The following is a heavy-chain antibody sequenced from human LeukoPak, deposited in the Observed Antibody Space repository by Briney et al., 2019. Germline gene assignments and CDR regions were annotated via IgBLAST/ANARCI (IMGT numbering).Heavy chain of an antibody. CDR3: ARDQGNDFWSGYDGMDV. CDR2: ISSSSSYI. D-gene: IGHD3-3*01. V-gene: IGHV3-21*01. CDR1: GSTFSSYS. J-gene: IGHJ6*02. Sequence: GGSLRLSCAASGSTFSSYSMNWVRQAPGKGLEWVSSISSSSSYIYYADSVKGRFTISRDNAKNSLYLQMNSLRAEDTAVYYCARDQGNDFWSGYDGMDVWGQGTTVTVSS.